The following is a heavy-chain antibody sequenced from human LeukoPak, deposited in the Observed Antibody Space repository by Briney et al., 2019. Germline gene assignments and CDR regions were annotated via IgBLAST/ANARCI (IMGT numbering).Heavy chain of an antibody. CDR3: AKLTTYYYDSSGWY. CDR1: GFTFSSYG. D-gene: IGHD3-22*01. J-gene: IGHJ4*02. V-gene: IGHV3-30*18. Sequence: GGSLRLSCAASGFTFSSYGMHWVRQAPGKGLEWVAVISYDGSNKYYADSVKGRFTIPRDNSKNTLYLQMNSLRAEDTAVYYCAKLTTYYYDSSGWYWGQGTLVAVSS. CDR2: ISYDGSNK.